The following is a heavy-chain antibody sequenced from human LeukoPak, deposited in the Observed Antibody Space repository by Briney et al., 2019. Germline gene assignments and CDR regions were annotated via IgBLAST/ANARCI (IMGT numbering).Heavy chain of an antibody. CDR2: INHSGYT. D-gene: IGHD4-23*01. Sequence: PSETLSLTCAVFGGSFSSYYWSWIRQPPGKGLEWIGEINHSGYTSYNPSLKSRVTISVDTSKNQFSLKLSSVTAADTAVYYCARHGAYEEDYGGKLSDAFDIWGQGTMVTVSS. V-gene: IGHV4-34*01. CDR3: ARHGAYEEDYGGKLSDAFDI. CDR1: GGSFSSYY. J-gene: IGHJ3*02.